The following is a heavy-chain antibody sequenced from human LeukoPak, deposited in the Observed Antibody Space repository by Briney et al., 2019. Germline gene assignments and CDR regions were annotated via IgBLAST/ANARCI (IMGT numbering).Heavy chain of an antibody. Sequence: SETLSLTCTVSGGSISSSSYYWGWIRQPPGKGLEWIGSIYYSGSTYYNPSLKSRVTISVDTSKNQFSLKPSSVTAADTAVYYCARPSRSSSWNHWYFDLWGRGTLVTVSS. J-gene: IGHJ2*01. CDR3: ARPSRSSSWNHWYFDL. D-gene: IGHD6-13*01. CDR1: GGSISSSSYY. V-gene: IGHV4-39*01. CDR2: IYYSGST.